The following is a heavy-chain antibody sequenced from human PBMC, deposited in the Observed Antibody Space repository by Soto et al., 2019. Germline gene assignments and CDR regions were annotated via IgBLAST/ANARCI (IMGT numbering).Heavy chain of an antibody. CDR3: ARGGYCSGGSCQGWFDP. CDR2: IYSGGST. D-gene: IGHD2-15*01. V-gene: IGHV3-66*01. Sequence: GGSLRLSCAASGFTVSSNYMSWVRQAPGKGLEWVSVIYSGGSTYYADSVKGRFTISRDNSKNTLYLQMNSLRAEDTAVYYCARGGYCSGGSCQGWFDPWGQGTLVTVSS. J-gene: IGHJ5*02. CDR1: GFTVSSNY.